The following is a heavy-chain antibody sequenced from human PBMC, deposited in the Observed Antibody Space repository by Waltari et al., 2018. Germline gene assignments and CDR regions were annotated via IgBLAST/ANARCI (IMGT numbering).Heavy chain of an antibody. J-gene: IGHJ4*02. CDR1: GGSISSYY. D-gene: IGHD5-12*01. CDR3: AREGDGYNEGTFDY. V-gene: IGHV4-59*12. CDR2: IYYSGST. Sequence: QVQLQESGPGLVKPSETLSLTCTVPGGSISSYYWSWRRQPPGKGLEWIGYIYYSGSTNYNPSLKSRVTISVDTSKNQFSLKLSSVTAADTAVYYCAREGDGYNEGTFDYWGQGTLVTVSS.